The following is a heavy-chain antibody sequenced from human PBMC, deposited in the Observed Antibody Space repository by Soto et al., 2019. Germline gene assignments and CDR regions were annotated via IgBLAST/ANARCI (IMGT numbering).Heavy chain of an antibody. CDR1: GFTFRSYS. CDR3: AREGVDYGDYKRVFDI. Sequence: EVQLVESGGGLVKPGGSLRLSCEASGFTFRSYSMNWVRQAPGQGLEWVSSISTTSSYIYYGDSVKGRFTISRDNAKNELFLQMNSLRAEDTSIYYCAREGVDYGDYKRVFDIWGRGRTVTVSS. D-gene: IGHD4-17*01. CDR2: ISTTSSYI. J-gene: IGHJ3*02. V-gene: IGHV3-21*01.